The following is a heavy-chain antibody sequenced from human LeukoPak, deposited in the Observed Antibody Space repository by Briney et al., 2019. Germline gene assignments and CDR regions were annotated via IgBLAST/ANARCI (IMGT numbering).Heavy chain of an antibody. Sequence: PGGSLRLSCAASGFTFSSYAMHWVRQAPGKGLEWVAVISYDGSNKYYADSVKGRFTISRDNSKNTLYLQMNSLRAEDTAVYYCAKDLDILTGFLPDYWGQGTLVTVSS. CDR2: ISYDGSNK. CDR1: GFTFSSYA. J-gene: IGHJ4*02. V-gene: IGHV3-30*04. D-gene: IGHD3-9*01. CDR3: AKDLDILTGFLPDY.